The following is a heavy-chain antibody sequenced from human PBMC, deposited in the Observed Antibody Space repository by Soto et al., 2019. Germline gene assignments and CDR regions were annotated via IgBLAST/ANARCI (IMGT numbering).Heavy chain of an antibody. J-gene: IGHJ4*02. CDR1: RGTFSSYA. CDR3: ARAGNLDYFDY. V-gene: IGHV1-69*13. D-gene: IGHD4-4*01. Sequence: VASVKVSCKASRGTFSSYAISWVRQAPGQGLEWMGGIIPIFGTANYAQKFQGRVTITADESTSTAYMELSSLRSEDTAVYYCARAGNLDYFDYWGQGTLVTVSS. CDR2: IIPIFGTA.